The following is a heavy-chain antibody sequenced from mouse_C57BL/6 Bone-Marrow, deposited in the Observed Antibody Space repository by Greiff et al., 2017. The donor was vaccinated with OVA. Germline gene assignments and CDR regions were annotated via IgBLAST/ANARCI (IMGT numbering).Heavy chain of an antibody. CDR2: IDPSDSYT. D-gene: IGHD3-3*01. Sequence: VQLQQPGAELVKPGASVKLSCKASGYTFTSYWMQWVKQRPGQGLEWIGEIDPSDSYTNYNQKFKGKATLTVDTYSSTAYMQLSSLTSEDSAVYYCARRDWRAMDYWGQGTSVTVSS. V-gene: IGHV1-50*01. CDR3: ARRDWRAMDY. J-gene: IGHJ4*01. CDR1: GYTFTSYW.